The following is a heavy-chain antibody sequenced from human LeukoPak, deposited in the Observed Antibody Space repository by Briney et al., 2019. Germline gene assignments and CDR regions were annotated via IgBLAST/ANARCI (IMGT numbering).Heavy chain of an antibody. CDR3: ARDLLGSGYTPFDYYYMDV. J-gene: IGHJ6*03. Sequence: SETLSLTCTVSGGSISSGGYYWSWIRQHPGEGLEWIGYIYYSGSTYYNPSLKSRVTISVDTSKNQFSLKLSSVTAADTAVYYCARDLLGSGYTPFDYYYMDVWGKGTTVTVSS. D-gene: IGHD3-22*01. CDR1: GGSISSGGYY. V-gene: IGHV4-31*03. CDR2: IYYSGST.